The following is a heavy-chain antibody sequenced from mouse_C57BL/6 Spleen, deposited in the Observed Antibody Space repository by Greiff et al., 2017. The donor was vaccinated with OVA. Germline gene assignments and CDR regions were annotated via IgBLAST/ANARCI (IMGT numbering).Heavy chain of an antibody. J-gene: IGHJ3*01. CDR3: TTYSSLAWFAD. D-gene: IGHD1-1*01. CDR2: IDPENGDT. CDR1: GFNIKDDY. V-gene: IGHV14-4*01. Sequence: EVHLVESGAELVRPGASVKLSCTASGFNIKDDYMHWVKQRPEQGLEWIGWIDPENGDTEYASKFQGKATITADTSSNTAYLQLSSLTSEDSAVYYCTTYSSLAWFADWGQGTLVTVSA.